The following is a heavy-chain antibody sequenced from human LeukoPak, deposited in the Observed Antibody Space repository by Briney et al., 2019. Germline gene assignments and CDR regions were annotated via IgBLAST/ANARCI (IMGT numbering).Heavy chain of an antibody. CDR1: GFTFDDYA. CDR2: ISGDGGTT. D-gene: IGHD3-10*02. J-gene: IGHJ4*02. V-gene: IGHV3-43*02. Sequence: GGSLRLSCAASGFTFDDYAMHWVRQAPGKGLECVSLISGDGGTTYYSDSVKGRFTISRDNSKNSLYLQMNSLRTEDTALYYCAKDISFVRGVPAYWGQGTLVTVSS. CDR3: AKDISFVRGVPAY.